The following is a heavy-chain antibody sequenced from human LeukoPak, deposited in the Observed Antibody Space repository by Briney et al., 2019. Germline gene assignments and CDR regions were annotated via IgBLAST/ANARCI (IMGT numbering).Heavy chain of an antibody. Sequence: TETLSLTCTVAGGSISSYYWGSGRQPPGKGLGWNGYIYYSGSTNYNPSLKSRVTISVDTSKNQFSLKLSSVTAADTAVYYCARHGYSSGSLAWFDPWGQGTQVTVSS. D-gene: IGHD6-19*01. CDR2: IYYSGST. J-gene: IGHJ5*02. CDR3: ARHGYSSGSLAWFDP. CDR1: GGSISSYY. V-gene: IGHV4-59*01.